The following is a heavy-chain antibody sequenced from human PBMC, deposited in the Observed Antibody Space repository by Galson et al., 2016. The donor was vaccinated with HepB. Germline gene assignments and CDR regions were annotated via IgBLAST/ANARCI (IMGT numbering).Heavy chain of an antibody. Sequence: LRLSCAASGFNFSAVGMHWFRQAPGKGLEWVAVVSFDGTITYYGDSVRGRFIISRDNSKRTIFLQMSSLRVDDTAVYYCAKKSGDDLDYWGQGTLVIVS. CDR3: AKKSGDDLDY. CDR2: VSFDGTIT. J-gene: IGHJ4*02. V-gene: IGHV3-30*18. CDR1: GFNFSAVG. D-gene: IGHD5-24*01.